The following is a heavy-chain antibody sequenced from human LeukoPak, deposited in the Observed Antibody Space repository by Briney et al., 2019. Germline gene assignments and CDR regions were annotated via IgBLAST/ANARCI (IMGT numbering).Heavy chain of an antibody. J-gene: IGHJ6*02. CDR1: GFTFSNAW. CDR2: IYRNADGGTT. V-gene: IGHV3-15*05. Sequence: KTGGSLRLSYAASGFTFSNAWMTWVRQAPGKGLEWVGRIYRNADGGTTDYAAPVKGRFTISRDDSKNTLYLQMNSLKTEDTAVYYCTTDSYCSTTTCYASSNYYYGLDAWGQGTSVTVSS. D-gene: IGHD2-2*01. CDR3: TTDSYCSTTTCYASSNYYYGLDA.